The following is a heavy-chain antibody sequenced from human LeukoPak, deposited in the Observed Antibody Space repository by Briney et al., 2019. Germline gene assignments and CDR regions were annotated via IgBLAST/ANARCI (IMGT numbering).Heavy chain of an antibody. CDR1: GFTLSSYA. V-gene: IGHV3-30*04. CDR2: ISYDGSNK. J-gene: IGHJ4*02. Sequence: PGGSLRLSCAASGFTLSSYAMHWVRQAPGKGLEWVAVISYDGSNKYYADSVKGRFTISRDNSKNTLYLQMNSLRAEDTAVYYCARKEYGSGYSSGFVNWGQGTLVTVSS. CDR3: ARKEYGSGYSSGFVN. D-gene: IGHD6-19*01.